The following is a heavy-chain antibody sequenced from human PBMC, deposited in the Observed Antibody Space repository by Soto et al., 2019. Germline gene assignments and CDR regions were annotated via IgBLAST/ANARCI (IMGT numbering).Heavy chain of an antibody. V-gene: IGHV3-30-3*01. J-gene: IGHJ4*02. D-gene: IGHD6-13*01. CDR2: ISDDGSKK. CDR3: AGERETSSWFLSGFEY. CDR1: GLTFSRYA. Sequence: QVQLVESGGGVVQPGRSLRLSCAASGLTFSRYAMHWVRQVPGKGLEWVAVISDDGSKKYYVDSVKGRFSISRDKSRTTLYLQMNSLRAEDTAVYFCAGERETSSWFLSGFEYWGQGTLVTVSS.